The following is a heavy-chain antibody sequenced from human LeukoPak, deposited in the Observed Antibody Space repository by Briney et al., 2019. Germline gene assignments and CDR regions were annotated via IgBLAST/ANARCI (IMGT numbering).Heavy chain of an antibody. D-gene: IGHD6-6*01. V-gene: IGHV4-59*01. CDR1: GGSISSYY. Sequence: SETLSLTCTVSGGSISSYYWSWIRQPPGKGLEWIGYIYYSGSTNYNPSLKSRVTISADTSKNQFSLKLSSVTAADTAVYYCARDRAAARRYYGMDVWGQGTTVTVSS. CDR2: IYYSGST. J-gene: IGHJ6*02. CDR3: ARDRAAARRYYGMDV.